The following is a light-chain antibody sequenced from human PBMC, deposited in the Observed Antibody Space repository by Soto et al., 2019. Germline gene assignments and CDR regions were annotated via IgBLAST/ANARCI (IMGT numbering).Light chain of an antibody. V-gene: IGKV1-5*03. CDR3: QQYNSHSSYT. CDR2: KAS. CDR1: QSMNTW. J-gene: IGKJ2*01. Sequence: DIQMTQSPSTLSASVGDRVTITCRASQSMNTWLAWYQQKPGKAPKLLIYKASSLGSGGPSRFSDSGSGTDYTLTIRNMQPDGFAIFYCQQYNSHSSYTFGQGTKLEIK.